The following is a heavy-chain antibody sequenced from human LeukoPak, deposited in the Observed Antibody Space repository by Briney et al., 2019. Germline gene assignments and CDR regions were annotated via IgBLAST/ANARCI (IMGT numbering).Heavy chain of an antibody. CDR3: AREMYSSGWLNAFDI. CDR1: GFTFSRSW. V-gene: IGHV3-74*01. Sequence: GGSLRLSCAASGFTFSRSWMHWVRQAPGKGLVWVSRINDDGSTTSYADSVKGRFTISRDNAKNSLFLQMNSLRVEDTAVYYCAREMYSSGWLNAFDIWDQGTMVTVSS. J-gene: IGHJ3*02. CDR2: INDDGSTT. D-gene: IGHD6-19*01.